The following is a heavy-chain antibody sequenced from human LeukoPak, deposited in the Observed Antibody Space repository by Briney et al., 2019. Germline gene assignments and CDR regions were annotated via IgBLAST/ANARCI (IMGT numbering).Heavy chain of an antibody. J-gene: IGHJ5*02. CDR3: ASVPMVRNNWFDP. CDR2: IIPILGIA. V-gene: IGHV1-69*04. D-gene: IGHD3-10*01. Sequence: SVKVSCKASGGTFSSYAISWVRQAPGQGLEWMGRIIPILGIANYAQKFQGRVTITADNSTRTAYMELSSLRSEDTPVYHCASVPMVRNNWFDPWGQGTLVTVSS. CDR1: GGTFSSYA.